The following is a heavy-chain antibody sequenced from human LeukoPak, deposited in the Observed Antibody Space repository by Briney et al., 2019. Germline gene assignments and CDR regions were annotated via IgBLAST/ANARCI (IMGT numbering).Heavy chain of an antibody. D-gene: IGHD3-22*01. CDR1: GFTFSSYA. J-gene: IGHJ6*02. Sequence: QTGGSLRLSCGASGFTFSSYAMSWVRQAPGKGLEWVSYIRSSSSTIYYADSVKGRFTISRDNAKNSLYLQMNSLRAEDTAVYYCARWNFYDSSGYYYPYYYYGMDVWGQGTTVTVSS. CDR3: ARWNFYDSSGYYYPYYYYGMDV. CDR2: IRSSSSTI. V-gene: IGHV3-48*01.